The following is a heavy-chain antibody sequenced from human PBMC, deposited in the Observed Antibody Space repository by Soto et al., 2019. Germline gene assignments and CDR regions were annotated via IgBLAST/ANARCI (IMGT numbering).Heavy chain of an antibody. D-gene: IGHD2-2*01. J-gene: IGHJ3*02. CDR3: AKEKEDIVVVPADNAFDI. V-gene: IGHV3-30*18. CDR2: ISYDGSNK. Sequence: QVQLVESGGGVVQPGRSLRLSCAASGFTFSSYGMHWVRQAPGKGLEWVAVISYDGSNKYYADSVKGRFTISRDNSKNTLYLQMNSRRAEDTAVYYCAKEKEDIVVVPADNAFDIWGQGTMVTVSS. CDR1: GFTFSSYG.